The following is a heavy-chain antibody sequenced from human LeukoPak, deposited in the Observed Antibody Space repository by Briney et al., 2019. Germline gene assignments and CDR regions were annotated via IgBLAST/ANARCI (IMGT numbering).Heavy chain of an antibody. J-gene: IGHJ6*02. CDR1: AYTFASSG. Sequence: SGKAAWMASAYTFASSGTSWVRQVPGQGLEWMGWTSAYNGNTNHAQKLEGRVNRTTDTSPSTAYVALRSLRSDDPAVYYCARDVGFLWFGESPYYHYGMDVWGQGTTVTVSS. CDR3: ARDVGFLWFGESPYYHYGMDV. V-gene: IGHV1-18*01. D-gene: IGHD3-10*01. CDR2: TSAYNGNT.